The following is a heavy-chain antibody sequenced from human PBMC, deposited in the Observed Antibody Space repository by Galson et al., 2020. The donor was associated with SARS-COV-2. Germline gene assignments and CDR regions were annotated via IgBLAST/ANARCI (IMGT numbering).Heavy chain of an antibody. Sequence: GGSLRLSCAASGFTFSRYGMHWVRQAPGKGLEWVAVIWYDGSNKYYADSVKGRFTISRDNSKNTLYLQMNSLRAEDTAVYYCARDGDSYGHKLDYWGQGTLVTVSS. CDR3: ARDGDSYGHKLDY. J-gene: IGHJ4*02. V-gene: IGHV3-33*01. CDR2: IWYDGSNK. D-gene: IGHD5-18*01. CDR1: GFTFSRYG.